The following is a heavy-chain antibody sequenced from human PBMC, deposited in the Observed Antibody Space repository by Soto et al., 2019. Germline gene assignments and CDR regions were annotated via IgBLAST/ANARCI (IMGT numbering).Heavy chain of an antibody. J-gene: IGHJ6*02. D-gene: IGHD2-2*01. V-gene: IGHV3-30*18. CDR3: AKGQHCSSTSCYFYYYGMDV. CDR1: GFTFSSYD. Sequence: GGSLRGSCAASGFTFSSYDMHWGGQAPCKGLEWVAVISYAGRKKYYADSVKGRLTISRDNSKNTLFLQMNSLRTEDTAMYYCAKGQHCSSTSCYFYYYGMDVWGQGITVTVSS. CDR2: ISYAGRKK.